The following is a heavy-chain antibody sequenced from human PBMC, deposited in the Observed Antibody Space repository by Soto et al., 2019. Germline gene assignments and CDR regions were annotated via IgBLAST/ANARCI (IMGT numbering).Heavy chain of an antibody. J-gene: IGHJ5*02. CDR2: INPGSGYT. Sequence: ASVKVSCKASGYSFTNNDVSWVLQATGQGLEWMGWINPGSGYTGYAQKFQGRVTMTRDISIATAYMELSSLRSDDTAIYYCARMETFGSLNWFDPWGQGTLVTVSS. D-gene: IGHD3-16*01. CDR3: ARMETFGSLNWFDP. CDR1: GYSFTNND. V-gene: IGHV1-8*01.